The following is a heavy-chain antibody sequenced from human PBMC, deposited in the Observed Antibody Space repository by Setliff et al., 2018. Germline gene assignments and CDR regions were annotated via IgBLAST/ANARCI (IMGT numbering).Heavy chain of an antibody. J-gene: IGHJ4*02. D-gene: IGHD7-27*01. V-gene: IGHV4-38-2*01. CDR3: ATLTGDRGVDY. CDR2: IYYRGST. CDR1: GYSISSGYN. Sequence: LSETLSLTCAVSGYSISSGYNWGWIRQPPGKGLEWIASIYYRGSTSYNSSLKSRVSISVDTSKNQFSLNLNSVTAADPAVYYCATLTGDRGVDYWGQGRLVTVSS.